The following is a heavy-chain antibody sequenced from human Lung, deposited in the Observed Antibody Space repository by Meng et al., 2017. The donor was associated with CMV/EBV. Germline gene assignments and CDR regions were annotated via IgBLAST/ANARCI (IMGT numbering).Heavy chain of an antibody. D-gene: IGHD3-10*01. Sequence: ITRYGISWLLRDPGQGLEWMGWINAYKGNTNYAQRFQGRVIMTAETSTSTVNMEMKSLRSDDTALYYCVRDRYYFYDSGGARHFDYWGQGTLVTVSS. CDR2: INAYKGNT. V-gene: IGHV1-18*01. CDR3: VRDRYYFYDSGGARHFDY. J-gene: IGHJ4*02. CDR1: ITRYG.